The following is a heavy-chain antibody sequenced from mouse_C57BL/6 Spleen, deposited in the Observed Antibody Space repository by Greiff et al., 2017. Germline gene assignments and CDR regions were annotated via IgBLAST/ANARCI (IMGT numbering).Heavy chain of an antibody. V-gene: IGHV2-5*01. J-gene: IGHJ4*01. Sequence: VQLQQSGPGLVQPSQSLSITCTVSGFSLTSYGVHWVRQSPGKGLEWLGVIWRGGSTDNNAASMSRLSITKDNSTSQVFFKMNSLLADDTAIYYCAINYYGSSYAMDYWGQGTSVTVSS. CDR3: AINYYGSSYAMDY. CDR1: GFSLTSYG. CDR2: IWRGGST. D-gene: IGHD1-1*01.